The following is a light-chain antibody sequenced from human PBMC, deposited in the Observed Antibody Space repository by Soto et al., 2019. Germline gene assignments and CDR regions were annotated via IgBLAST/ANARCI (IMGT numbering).Light chain of an antibody. Sequence: DIQLTQSPSFLSASVGDRVTITCRASQGISSYLAWYQQKPGKAPKLLIYAASTLQGGVPSRFSGSESGTEFTVTISSLQPEDFATYYCQQLNSYPFTFGGGTKVEIK. CDR2: AAS. J-gene: IGKJ4*02. CDR1: QGISSY. V-gene: IGKV1-9*01. CDR3: QQLNSYPFT.